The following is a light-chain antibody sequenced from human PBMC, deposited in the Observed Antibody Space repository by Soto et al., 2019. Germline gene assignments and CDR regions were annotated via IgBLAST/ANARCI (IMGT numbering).Light chain of an antibody. V-gene: IGLV2-14*01. J-gene: IGLJ7*01. CDR1: SSDVGGHNY. Sequence: QSALTQPASVSGSPGQSITISCTGTSSDVGGHNYVSWYQQHPGKAPKLLIYEVSHRPSGVSDRFSGSKSGNTASLTISGLQAEDEADYYCCSYAGSTTRVLFGGGTQLTVL. CDR2: EVS. CDR3: CSYAGSTTRVL.